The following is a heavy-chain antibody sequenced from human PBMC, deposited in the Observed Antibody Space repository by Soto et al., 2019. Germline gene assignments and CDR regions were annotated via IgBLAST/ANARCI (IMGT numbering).Heavy chain of an antibody. CDR2: ISGSGGST. Sequence: PGGSLRLSCAASGFTFSSYAMSWVRQAPGKGLEWVSAISGSGGSTYYADSVKGRFTISRDNSKNTLYLQMNSLRAEDTAVYYCAKCDHVFTYYYDSSGYVVSYWGQGSLVTGSS. D-gene: IGHD3-22*01. V-gene: IGHV3-23*01. J-gene: IGHJ4*02. CDR1: GFTFSSYA. CDR3: AKCDHVFTYYYDSSGYVVSY.